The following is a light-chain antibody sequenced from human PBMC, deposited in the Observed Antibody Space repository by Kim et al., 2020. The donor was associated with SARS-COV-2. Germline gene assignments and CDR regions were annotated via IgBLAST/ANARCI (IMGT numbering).Light chain of an antibody. V-gene: IGLV3-21*04. CDR1: DIGSKS. CDR3: QVWDSSSDHNYV. J-gene: IGLJ1*01. CDR2: YDS. Sequence: GKTARRTCGGNDIGSKSVQWYQQQPRQTPVLVIYYDSDRPSGIPEGFSGANSGNTATLTISRVEAGDEADYYCQVWDSSSDHNYVFGTGTKVTVL.